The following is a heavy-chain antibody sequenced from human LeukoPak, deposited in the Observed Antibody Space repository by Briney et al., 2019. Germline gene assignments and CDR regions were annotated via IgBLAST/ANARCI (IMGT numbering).Heavy chain of an antibody. V-gene: IGHV3-66*02. D-gene: IGHD6-13*01. CDR2: IYSGGGT. CDR1: GVTASSNY. Sequence: GGSLRLSCAAPGVTASSNYMSWGRQAPGEGLERVSVIYSGGGTYYAASVQGRFTISTDNSKNTLDLQMNSLRAEDTAVYYCARVEQQLALSDGMDVWGQGTTVTVFS. CDR3: ARVEQQLALSDGMDV. J-gene: IGHJ6*02.